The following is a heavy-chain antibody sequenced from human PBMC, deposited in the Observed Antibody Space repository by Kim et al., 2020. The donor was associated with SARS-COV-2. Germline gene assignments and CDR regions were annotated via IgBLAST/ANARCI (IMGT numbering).Heavy chain of an antibody. D-gene: IGHD3-3*01. Sequence: SETLSLTCTVSGGSISSYYWSWIRQPPGKGLEWIGYLYYSGSTNYNPSLKSRVTISVDTSKNPFSLNLSSVTAGDTAGYYCARDHREWLQYTANWYFELWGRGTMVTVSS. CDR1: GGSISSYY. CDR3: ARDHREWLQYTANWYFEL. CDR2: LYYSGST. J-gene: IGHJ2*01. V-gene: IGHV4-59*01.